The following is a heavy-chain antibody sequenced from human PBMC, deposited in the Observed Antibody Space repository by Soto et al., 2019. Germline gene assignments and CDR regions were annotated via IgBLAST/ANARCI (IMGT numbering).Heavy chain of an antibody. CDR2: ITPTLNIA. J-gene: IGHJ4*02. CDR3: ARGYYSGSNPSSFDY. D-gene: IGHD1-26*01. V-gene: IGHV1-69*01. CDR1: GGTFSSYT. Sequence: QLQLVQSGAEVREPGSSVKVSCKASGGTFSSYTVIWVRQAPGQGLEWMGGITPTLNIAKYAEKFQGRVTIPADESTSTVNMHLSSLRSEDTAVYFCARGYYSGSNPSSFDYWGPGTLVAVSS.